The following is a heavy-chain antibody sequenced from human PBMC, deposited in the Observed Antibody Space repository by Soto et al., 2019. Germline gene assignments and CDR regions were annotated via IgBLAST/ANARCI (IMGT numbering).Heavy chain of an antibody. Sequence: RGSLRLTCAASGFTFNSYAMHWVRQAPGKGLEWVAVISYDGSNKYYADSVKGRFTISRDNSKSTLYFQMNSLRIDDTAVYYCARDLEDGYNFGYYFDYWGQGTLVTVSS. CDR1: GFTFNSYA. V-gene: IGHV3-30*14. CDR3: ARDLEDGYNFGYYFDY. D-gene: IGHD5-12*01. J-gene: IGHJ4*02. CDR2: ISYDGSNK.